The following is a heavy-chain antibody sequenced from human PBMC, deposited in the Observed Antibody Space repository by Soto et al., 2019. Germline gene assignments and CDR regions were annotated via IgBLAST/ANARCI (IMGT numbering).Heavy chain of an antibody. Sequence: QVQLQESGPGLVKPSQTLSLTCTVSGGSISSVGYYWSWVRQHPGKGLEWIGYIYYSGSTYYNPSLMSRATTPVHTSKNLFSLKVSSVTASDTAVYYCARGVVPGGQGTLVTVSS. J-gene: IGHJ5*02. V-gene: IGHV4-31*03. CDR2: IYYSGST. CDR1: GGSISSVGYY. D-gene: IGHD2-21*01. CDR3: ARGVVP.